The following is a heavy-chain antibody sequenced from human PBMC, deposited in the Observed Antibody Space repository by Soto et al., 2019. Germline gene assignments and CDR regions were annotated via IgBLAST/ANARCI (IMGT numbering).Heavy chain of an antibody. J-gene: IGHJ4*02. CDR1: GFTFSSYG. V-gene: IGHV3-30*18. D-gene: IGHD6-19*01. CDR3: AKDQQWLPTHYFDY. Sequence: PGGSLRLSCAASGFTFSSYGMHWVRQAPGKGLEWVAVISYDGSNKYYADSVKGRFTISRDSSKNTLYLQMNSLRAEDTAVYYCAKDQQWLPTHYFDYWGQGTLVTVSS. CDR2: ISYDGSNK.